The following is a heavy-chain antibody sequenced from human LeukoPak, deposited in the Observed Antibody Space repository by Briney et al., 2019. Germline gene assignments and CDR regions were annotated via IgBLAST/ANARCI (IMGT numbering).Heavy chain of an antibody. CDR1: GGTFSSYA. J-gene: IGHJ4*02. CDR2: IIPIFGTA. D-gene: IGHD1-26*01. V-gene: IGHV1-69*05. Sequence: ASVKVSCKASGGTFSSYAISWVRQAPGQGLEWMGGIIPIFGTANYAQKFQGRVTITRNTSISTAYMELSSLRSEDTAVYYCARGTPSGSYFDYWGQGTLVTVSS. CDR3: ARGTPSGSYFDY.